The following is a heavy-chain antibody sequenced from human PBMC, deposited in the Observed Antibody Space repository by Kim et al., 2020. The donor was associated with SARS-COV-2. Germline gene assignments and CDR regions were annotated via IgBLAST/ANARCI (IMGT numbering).Heavy chain of an antibody. Sequence: SETLSLTCTVSGGSISSYYWSWIRQPPGKGLEWIGYIYYSGSTNYNPSLKSRVTISVDTSKNQFSLKLSSVTAADTAVYYCARGGWSYPFRYWGQGTLLTVSS. V-gene: IGHV4-59*01. CDR2: IYYSGST. J-gene: IGHJ4*02. CDR3: ARGGWSYPFRY. D-gene: IGHD1-26*01. CDR1: GGSISSYY.